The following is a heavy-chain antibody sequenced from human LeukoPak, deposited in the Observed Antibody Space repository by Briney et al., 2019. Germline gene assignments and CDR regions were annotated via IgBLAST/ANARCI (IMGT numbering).Heavy chain of an antibody. CDR2: IKQDGSEK. CDR3: ARSLFGGRYSYGY. V-gene: IGHV3-7*01. D-gene: IGHD5-18*01. Sequence: GGSLRLSRAASGFTFSSYWMSWVRQAPGKGLEWVANIKQDGSEKYYVDSVKGRFTISRDNAKNSLYLQMNSLRAEDTAVYYCARSLFGGRYSYGYWGQGTLVTVSS. J-gene: IGHJ4*02. CDR1: GFTFSSYW.